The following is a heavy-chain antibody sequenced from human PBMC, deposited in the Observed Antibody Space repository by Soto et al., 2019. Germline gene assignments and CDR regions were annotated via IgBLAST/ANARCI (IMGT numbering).Heavy chain of an antibody. CDR2: IYYSGRT. D-gene: IGHD6-13*01. CDR1: GGSISSGGYF. Sequence: SEALSLTCTVSGGSISSGGYFWSWVRQHPGKGLEWIGNIYYSGRTYYNPSLKSRVTISVDTSKNQFSLNLSSVTAADTAVYYCARFAKEENPKVGSWYYFDYWGQGTRVTVSS. V-gene: IGHV4-31*03. CDR3: ARFAKEENPKVGSWYYFDY. J-gene: IGHJ4*02.